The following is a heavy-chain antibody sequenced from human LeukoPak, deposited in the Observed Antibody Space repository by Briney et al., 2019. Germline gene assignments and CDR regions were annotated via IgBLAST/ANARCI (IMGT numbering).Heavy chain of an antibody. J-gene: IGHJ4*02. CDR3: ARTIQYFDWFFDF. Sequence: SETLSLTCTVSGGSITNTLYRWGWFRQPPGTGLEWIGSISYSGSTYFNPSLKSRVIISLETSKNQFSLKLNSVTAADTAVYYCARTIQYFDWFFDFWGQGSLVPASP. CDR2: ISYSGST. CDR1: GGSITNTLYR. V-gene: IGHV4-39*01. D-gene: IGHD3-9*01.